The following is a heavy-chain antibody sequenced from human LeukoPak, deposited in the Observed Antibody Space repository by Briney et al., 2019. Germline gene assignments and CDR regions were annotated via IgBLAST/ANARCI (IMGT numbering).Heavy chain of an antibody. V-gene: IGHV3-11*01. J-gene: IGHJ6*02. CDR1: GFSFSDYY. CDR3: AGVKAIPGNFYYYYGMDV. CDR2: ISSTGTTI. D-gene: IGHD6-13*01. Sequence: GGSLRLSCAASGFSFSDYYMTWIRQAPGKGLEWVSYISSTGTTIYYADSVKGRFTLSRDNAKNSLYLQMNSLRAEDTAVYYCAGVKAIPGNFYYYYGMDVWGQGTTVTVSS.